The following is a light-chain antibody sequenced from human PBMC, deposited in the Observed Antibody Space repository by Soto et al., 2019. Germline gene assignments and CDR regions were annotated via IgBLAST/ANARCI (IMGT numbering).Light chain of an antibody. J-gene: IGLJ1*01. CDR1: SSNIGSNT. CDR3: AAWDDSLNGLDV. CDR2: SNN. V-gene: IGLV1-44*01. Sequence: QSVLTQPPSASGTPGQRVTISCSGSSSNIGSNTVNWYQQLPGTAPKLLIYSNNQRPSRVPDRFSGSKSGTSASLAISGLQSEDEADYYCAAWDDSLNGLDVFGTGTKLTVL.